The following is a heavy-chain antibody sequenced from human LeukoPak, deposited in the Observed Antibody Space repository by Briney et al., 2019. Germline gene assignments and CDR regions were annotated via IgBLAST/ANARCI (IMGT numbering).Heavy chain of an antibody. V-gene: IGHV4-59*12. Sequence: PSETLSLTCTVSGGSISSYYWSWIRQPPGKGLEWIGYIYYSGSTNYNPSLKSRVTISVDTSKNQFSLKLSSVTAADTAVYYCARGNSQYYDFWSGYHPFDIWGQGTMVTVSS. CDR3: ARGNSQYYDFWSGYHPFDI. CDR1: GGSISSYY. D-gene: IGHD3-3*01. CDR2: IYYSGST. J-gene: IGHJ3*02.